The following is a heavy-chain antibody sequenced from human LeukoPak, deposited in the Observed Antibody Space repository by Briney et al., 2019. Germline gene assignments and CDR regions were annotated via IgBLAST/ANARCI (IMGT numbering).Heavy chain of an antibody. D-gene: IGHD2-8*01. CDR1: GGTFSSYA. V-gene: IGHV1-18*01. CDR2: INTYNGNT. CDR3: ARGTIEPFDY. J-gene: IGHJ4*02. Sequence: ASVKVSCKASGGTFSSYAISWVRQAPGQGLEWMGWINTYNGNTNYAQKLQGRVTMTTDTSTSTAYMELRNLRSDDTAVYYCARGTIEPFDYWGQGTLVTVSS.